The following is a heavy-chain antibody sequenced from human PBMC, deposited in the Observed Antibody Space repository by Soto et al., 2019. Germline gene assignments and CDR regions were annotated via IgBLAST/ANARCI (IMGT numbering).Heavy chain of an antibody. CDR3: AAALPLYDYVWGSPPDYYYGMDV. D-gene: IGHD3-16*01. V-gene: IGHV1-58*01. Sequence: SVKVSCKASGFTFTSSAVQWVRQARGQRLEWIGWIVVGSGNTNYAQKFQERVTITRDMSTSTAYMELSSLRSEDTAVYYCAAALPLYDYVWGSPPDYYYGMDVWGQGTTVTAS. CDR2: IVVGSGNT. CDR1: GFTFTSSA. J-gene: IGHJ6*02.